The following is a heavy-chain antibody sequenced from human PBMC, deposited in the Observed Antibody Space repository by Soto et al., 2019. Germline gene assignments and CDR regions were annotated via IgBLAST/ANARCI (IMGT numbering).Heavy chain of an antibody. CDR1: GGCVSGYY. V-gene: IGHV4-34*01. J-gene: IGHJ5*02. Sequence: XETLSLPCAVCGGCVSGYYWSWIRQPPGKGLEWIGEINHSGSTNYNPSLKSRVTISVDTSKNQFSLKLSSVTAADTAVYYCARGPWTRGNLRNNWFDPWGQGTLVTVSS. CDR3: ARGPWTRGNLRNNWFDP. D-gene: IGHD3-16*01. CDR2: INHSGST.